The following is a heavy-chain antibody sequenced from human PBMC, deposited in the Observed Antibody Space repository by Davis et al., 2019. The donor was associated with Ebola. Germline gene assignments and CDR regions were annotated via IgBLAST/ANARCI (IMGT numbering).Heavy chain of an antibody. Sequence: MPSETLSLTCAVYGGSFSGYYWSWIRQPPGKGLEWIGEINHSGSTNYNPSLKSRVTISVDRSKNQFSLKLSSVTAADTAVYYCARGMTTLTTRWFDPWGQGTLVTVSS. CDR1: GGSFSGYY. V-gene: IGHV4-34*01. J-gene: IGHJ5*02. CDR2: INHSGST. D-gene: IGHD4-11*01. CDR3: ARGMTTLTTRWFDP.